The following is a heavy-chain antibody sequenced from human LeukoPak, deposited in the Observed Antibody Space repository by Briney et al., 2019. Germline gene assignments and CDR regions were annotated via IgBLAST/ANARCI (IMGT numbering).Heavy chain of an antibody. J-gene: IGHJ6*02. CDR2: ISYDGSNK. Sequence: PGGSLRLSCAASGFTFSSYGMHWVRQAPGKGLEWVAVISYDGSNKYYADSVKGRFTISRDNSKNTLYLQMNSLRAEDTAVYYCAKGRSQTKYYDFWSGYYTDYYYGMDVWGQGTTVTVSS. CDR3: AKGRSQTKYYDFWSGYYTDYYYGMDV. V-gene: IGHV3-30*18. D-gene: IGHD3-3*01. CDR1: GFTFSSYG.